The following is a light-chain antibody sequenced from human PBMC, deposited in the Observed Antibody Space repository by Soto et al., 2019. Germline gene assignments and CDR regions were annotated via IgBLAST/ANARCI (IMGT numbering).Light chain of an antibody. CDR2: LNSDGSH. J-gene: IGLJ2*01. V-gene: IGLV4-69*01. Sequence: QPVLTQSPSASASLGASVKLTCTLSSGHSSYAIAWHQQQPEKGPRYLMKLNSDGSHSKGDGIPDRFSGSSSGAERYLTISSPQSEDEADDDCQSWGTGIPPVVFGGGTKLTVL. CDR1: SGHSSYA. CDR3: QSWGTGIPPVV.